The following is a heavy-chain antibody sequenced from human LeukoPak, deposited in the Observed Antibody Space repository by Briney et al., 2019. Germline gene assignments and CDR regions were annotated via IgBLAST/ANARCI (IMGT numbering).Heavy chain of an antibody. J-gene: IGHJ4*02. V-gene: IGHV1-46*01. CDR1: GYSFTSNY. CDR3: ARDQEGFDY. CDR2: IYPRDGST. Sequence: ASVKVSYKASGYSFTSNYIHWVRQAPGQGLEWMGMIYPRDGSTSYAQRFQDRVTVTRDTSTSTVHMELSGLRPEDTAVYYCARDQEGFDYWGQGTQVTVSS.